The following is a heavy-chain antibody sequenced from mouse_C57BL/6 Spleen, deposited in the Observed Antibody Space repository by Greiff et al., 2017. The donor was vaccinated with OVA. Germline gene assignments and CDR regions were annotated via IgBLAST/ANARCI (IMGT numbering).Heavy chain of an antibody. Sequence: VQLQQPGAELVRPGTSVKLSCKASGYTFTSYWMHWVKQRPGQGLEWIGVIDPSDSYPNYNQKFKGKATLTVDTSSSTAYMQLSSLTSEDSAVYYCASSSSGSSKYYFDYWGQGTTLTVSS. CDR2: IDPSDSYP. V-gene: IGHV1-59*01. D-gene: IGHD1-1*01. CDR1: GYTFTSYW. CDR3: ASSSSGSSKYYFDY. J-gene: IGHJ2*01.